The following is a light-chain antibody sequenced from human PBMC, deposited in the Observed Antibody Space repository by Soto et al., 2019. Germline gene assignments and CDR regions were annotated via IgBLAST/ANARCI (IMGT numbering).Light chain of an antibody. Sequence: DIQITQSPSYLSASVGDRVTITCRASQGIKNWLAWYQQKPGKAPKLLIFAASSLQSGVPSRFSGSRSGPDFTLTISSLQPEDFATYYCQKSYSSPPTFGQGTKVDIK. CDR3: QKSYSSPPT. V-gene: IGKV1-12*01. CDR1: QGIKNW. J-gene: IGKJ1*01. CDR2: AAS.